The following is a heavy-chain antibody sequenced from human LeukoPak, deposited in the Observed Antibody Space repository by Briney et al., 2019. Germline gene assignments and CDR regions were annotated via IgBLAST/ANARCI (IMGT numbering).Heavy chain of an antibody. CDR1: GFTFSSYD. V-gene: IGHV3-13*01. CDR3: ASGSGSYGNWYFDL. CDR2: IGTAGDT. Sequence: PGGSPRLSCAASGFTFSSYDMHWVRQATGKGLEWVSAIGTAGDTYYPGSVKGRFTISRENAKNSLYLQMNSLRAGDTAVYYCASGSGSYGNWYFDLWGRGTLVTVSS. D-gene: IGHD1-26*01. J-gene: IGHJ2*01.